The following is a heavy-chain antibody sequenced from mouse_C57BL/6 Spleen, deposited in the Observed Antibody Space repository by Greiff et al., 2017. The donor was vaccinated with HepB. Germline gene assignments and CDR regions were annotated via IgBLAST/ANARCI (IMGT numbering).Heavy chain of an antibody. Sequence: EVQLVESGGGLVKPGGSLKLSCAASGFTFSDYGMHWVRQAPEKGLEWVAYISSGSSTIYYADTVKGRFTISRDNAKNTLFLQMTSLRSEDTAMYYCARSYDYPYYFDYWGQGTTLTVSS. J-gene: IGHJ2*01. CDR1: GFTFSDYG. D-gene: IGHD2-4*01. CDR2: ISSGSSTI. CDR3: ARSYDYPYYFDY. V-gene: IGHV5-17*01.